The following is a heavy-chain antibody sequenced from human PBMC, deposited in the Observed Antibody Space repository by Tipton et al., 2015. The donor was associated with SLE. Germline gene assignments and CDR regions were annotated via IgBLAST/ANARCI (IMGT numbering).Heavy chain of an antibody. Sequence: TLSLTCAVSGFSIRSSYWWGWIRQPPGKGLEWIGYIYYCGSTHYNLSLHRRATMSVDTSKNQLSLKLSSVTAVDTAVYYCVRKLDGRNWFDPWGQGTLVIVSS. CDR1: GFSIRSSYW. CDR2: IYYCGST. J-gene: IGHJ5*02. D-gene: IGHD1-1*01. V-gene: IGHV4-28*01. CDR3: VRKLDGRNWFDP.